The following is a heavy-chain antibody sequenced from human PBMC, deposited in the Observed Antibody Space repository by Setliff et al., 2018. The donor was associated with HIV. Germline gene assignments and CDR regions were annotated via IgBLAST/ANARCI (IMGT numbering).Heavy chain of an antibody. V-gene: IGHV1-46*01. J-gene: IGHJ6*03. CDR2: INPSGGST. Sequence: ASVKVSCKASGYTFTSYYMHWVRQAPGQGLEWMGIINPSGGSTSYAQKFQGRVTMTRDTSTSTVYMELSSLRSEDTAVYFCARASVGGGLNMLRGVTSTYNYYYMDVWGKGTMVTVSS. D-gene: IGHD3-10*01. CDR1: GYTFTSYY. CDR3: ARASVGGGLNMLRGVTSTYNYYYMDV.